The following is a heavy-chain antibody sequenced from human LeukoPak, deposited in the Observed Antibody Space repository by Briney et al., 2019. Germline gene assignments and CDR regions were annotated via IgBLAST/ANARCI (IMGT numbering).Heavy chain of an antibody. J-gene: IGHJ4*02. D-gene: IGHD2-15*01. CDR1: GFTFRSYI. Sequence: GRSLRLSCAASGFTFRSYIMHWVRQAPGKGLEWVAVITSDGNNKYYADAVKGRFTISRDNSKNTLYLQMNSLRAEDTAVYYCVRDNPRCCGVVPANIDDYWGQGTLVTVSS. CDR3: VRDNPRCCGVVPANIDDY. CDR2: ITSDGNNK. V-gene: IGHV3-30-3*01.